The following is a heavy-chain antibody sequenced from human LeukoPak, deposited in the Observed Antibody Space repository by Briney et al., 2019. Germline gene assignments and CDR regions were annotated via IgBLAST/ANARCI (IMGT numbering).Heavy chain of an antibody. J-gene: IGHJ4*02. CDR2: INAGNGNT. CDR1: GYTFTSYA. Sequence: ASVKVSCKASGYTFTSYAMHWVRQAPGQRLEWMGWINAGNGNTKYSQEFQGRVTITRDTSASTAYMELSSLRSDDTAVYYCARVVGGRNERRFDYWGQGTLVTVSS. D-gene: IGHD1-26*01. V-gene: IGHV1-3*01. CDR3: ARVVGGRNERRFDY.